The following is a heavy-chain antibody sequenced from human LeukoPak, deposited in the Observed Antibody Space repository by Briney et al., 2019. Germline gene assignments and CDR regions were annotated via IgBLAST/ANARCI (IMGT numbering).Heavy chain of an antibody. CDR1: GYTFSSY. V-gene: IGHV1-46*01. CDR2: INPSSGST. J-gene: IGHJ3*02. D-gene: IGHD4-11*01. CDR3: ARGNYGKATDI. Sequence: ASVKVSCKASGYTFSSYMHWVRQAPGQGLEWMGIINPSSGSTSYAQKFQDRVTMTRVTSTSTLYMELSSLRSEDTAVYYCARGNYGKATDIWGQGTMVTVSP.